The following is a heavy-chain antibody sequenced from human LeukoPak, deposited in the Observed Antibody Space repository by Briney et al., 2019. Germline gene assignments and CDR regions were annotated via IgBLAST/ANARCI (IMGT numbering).Heavy chain of an antibody. CDR2: IYYSGST. V-gene: IGHV4-39*07. CDR3: ARVNYYDSRGYGAFDI. J-gene: IGHJ3*02. Sequence: PSETLSLTCTVSGGSISSSSYYWGWIRQPPGKGLEWIGSIYYSGSTYYNPSLKSRVTISVDTSKNQFSLKLSSVTAADTAVYYCARVNYYDSRGYGAFDIWGQGTMVTVSS. D-gene: IGHD3-22*01. CDR1: GGSISSSSYY.